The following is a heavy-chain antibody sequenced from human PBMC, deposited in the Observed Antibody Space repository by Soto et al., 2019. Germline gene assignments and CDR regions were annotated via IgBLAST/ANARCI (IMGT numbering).Heavy chain of an antibody. CDR1: SGSPRSGGLS. CDR2: IYHSGST. J-gene: IGHJ4*02. Sequence: SETLPLSLAVFSGSPRSGGLSRRWIPEPPGKGLEWIGYIYHSGSTYYNPSLKSRVTISVDRSKNQFSLKLSSVTAADTAVYYCVIGYVYGAPPTINVWGQGTLVTLSS. CDR3: VIGYVYGAPPTINV. D-gene: IGHD4-17*01. V-gene: IGHV4-30-2*01.